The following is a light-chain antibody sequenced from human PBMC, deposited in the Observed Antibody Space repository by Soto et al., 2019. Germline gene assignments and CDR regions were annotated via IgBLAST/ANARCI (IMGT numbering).Light chain of an antibody. V-gene: IGKV2-24*01. CDR1: EILLHTDGNTY. CDR3: MQATKYPPYT. Sequence: DVVMHQTPLSSPVTLGQPASFSCRSSEILLHTDGNTYLHWLQQRPGQPPRLLFDNASYRLSGVPDRFSGSGARTDFTLKSSRVEPEDVGSYYCMQATKYPPYTFGQGTKLEIE. J-gene: IGKJ2*01. CDR2: NAS.